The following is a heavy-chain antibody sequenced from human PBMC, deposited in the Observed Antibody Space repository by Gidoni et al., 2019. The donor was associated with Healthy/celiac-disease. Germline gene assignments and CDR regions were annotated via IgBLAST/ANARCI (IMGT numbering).Heavy chain of an antibody. CDR3: ARVAVAGPFDP. CDR1: GYTFTSYY. Sequence: QVQLVQSAAEVKKPGASVKASCKASGYTFTSYYMHWVRQAPGQGLEWMGKINPSGGSTSYAQKFQGRVTMTRDTSTSTVYMELSSLRSEDTAVYYCARVAVAGPFDPWGQGTLVTVSS. CDR2: INPSGGST. V-gene: IGHV1-46*03. J-gene: IGHJ5*02. D-gene: IGHD6-19*01.